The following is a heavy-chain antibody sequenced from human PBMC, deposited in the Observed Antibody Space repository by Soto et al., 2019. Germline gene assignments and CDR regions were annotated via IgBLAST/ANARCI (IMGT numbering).Heavy chain of an antibody. CDR1: GGSFSGYY. CDR2: INHSGST. J-gene: IGHJ4*02. CDR3: ARGEVADYGSGSYYPKNFDY. V-gene: IGHV4-34*01. Sequence: PSETLSLTCAVYGGSFSGYYWSWIRQPPGKGLEWIGEINHSGSTNYNPSLKSRVTISVDTSKNQFSLKLSSVTAADTAVYYCARGEVADYGSGSYYPKNFDYWGQGTLVTVSS. D-gene: IGHD3-10*01.